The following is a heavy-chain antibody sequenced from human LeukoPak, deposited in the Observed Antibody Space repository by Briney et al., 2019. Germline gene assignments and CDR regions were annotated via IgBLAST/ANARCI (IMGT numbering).Heavy chain of an antibody. V-gene: IGHV4-39*01. CDR2: IYYSGST. CDR3: ARPYGAAGLD. J-gene: IGHJ4*02. CDR1: GGSISSSSYY. D-gene: IGHD4-17*01. Sequence: PSETLSLTCTVSGGSISSSSYYWGWIRQPPGKGLEWIGSIYYSGSTYYNPSLKSRVTISVDTSKNQFSLKLSSVTAADTAVYYCARPYGAAGLDWGQGTLVSVSS.